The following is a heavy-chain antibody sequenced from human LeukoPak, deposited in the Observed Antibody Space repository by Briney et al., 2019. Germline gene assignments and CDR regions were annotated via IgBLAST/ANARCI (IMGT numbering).Heavy chain of an antibody. CDR1: GYSISSGYY. CDR2: IYHSGST. V-gene: IGHV4-38-2*01. D-gene: IGHD6-13*01. Sequence: PSETLSLTCAVSGYSISSGYYWGWIRQPPGKGLEWIGSIYHSGSTYYHPSLKRRVTISVDTSKNQFSLKLSSVTAADTAVYYCASIAAAGTSYYYMDVWGKGTTVTVSS. CDR3: ASIAAAGTSYYYMDV. J-gene: IGHJ6*03.